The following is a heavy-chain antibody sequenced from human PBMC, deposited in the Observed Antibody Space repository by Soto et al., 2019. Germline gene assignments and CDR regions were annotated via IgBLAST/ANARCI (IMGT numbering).Heavy chain of an antibody. CDR2: ISCYNANT. D-gene: IGHD3-22*01. CDR3: ARGGYYYDSSGYYSDY. Sequence: QVQLVQSGAEVKKPGASVKVSCKASGYTFTGYGIGWVRQAPGQGLEWMGWISCYNANTNYPQKLQCRITMTTDTSTSTAYMELRSLRSDETAVYYCARGGYYYDSSGYYSDYWGQGTLVTVSS. CDR1: GYTFTGYG. J-gene: IGHJ4*02. V-gene: IGHV1-18*01.